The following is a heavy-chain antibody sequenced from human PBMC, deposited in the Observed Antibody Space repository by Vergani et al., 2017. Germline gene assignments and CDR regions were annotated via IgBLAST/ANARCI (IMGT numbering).Heavy chain of an antibody. V-gene: IGHV3-30-3*01. J-gene: IGHJ4*02. CDR1: GFTFSSYA. D-gene: IGHD1-20*01. CDR2: ISYDGSNK. Sequence: QVQLVESGGGVVQPGRSLRLPCAASGFTFSSYAMHWVRQAPGKGLEWVAVISYDGSNKYYADSVKGRFTISRDNSKNTLYLQMNSLRAEDTAVYYCAKDDGITGTFDYWGQGTLVTVSS. CDR3: AKDDGITGTFDY.